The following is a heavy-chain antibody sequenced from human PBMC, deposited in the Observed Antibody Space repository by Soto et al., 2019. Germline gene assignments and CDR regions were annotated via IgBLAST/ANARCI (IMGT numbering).Heavy chain of an antibody. CDR1: GGAFRNYA. J-gene: IGHJ4*02. D-gene: IGHD6-13*01. CDR3: ASSYGTSWYGDY. V-gene: IGHV1-69*06. Sequence: QVQLVQSGSEVKRPGSSVKVSCKASGGAFRNYALTWVRQAPGQGLEWMGGFIPMSGTPKYAQKFQGRVTITADTSTTTAYMELTSLRYDDTAVYYCASSYGTSWYGDYWGQGTLVTVS. CDR2: FIPMSGTP.